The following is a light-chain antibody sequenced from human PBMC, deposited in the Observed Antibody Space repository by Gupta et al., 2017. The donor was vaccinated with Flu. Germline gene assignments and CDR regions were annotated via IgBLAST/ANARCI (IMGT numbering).Light chain of an antibody. V-gene: IGKV4-1*01. CDR3: QQYCGPPLT. CDR1: QSILYSSDNKNY. CDR2: WAS. Sequence: DIVLTQSPDSLAVSLGASATINCKSSQSILYSSDNKNYLSWYQQKSGEPPKLLISWASTRESGVPDRFSGSGSGTDFTLTISSLQAADVAVYYCQQYCGPPLTFGGGTKVEI. J-gene: IGKJ4*01.